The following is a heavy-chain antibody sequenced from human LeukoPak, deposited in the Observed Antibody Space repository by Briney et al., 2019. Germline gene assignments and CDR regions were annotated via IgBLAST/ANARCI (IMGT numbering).Heavy chain of an antibody. V-gene: IGHV3-48*01. D-gene: IGHD2-2*01. J-gene: IGHJ3*02. CDR1: GFTFSSYS. Sequence: GGSLRLSCAPSGFTFSSYSMNWVRQAPGKGLEWVSYISSSSGTIYYADSVKDRFTISRDNAKNSLSLQMNSLRAEDTAVYYCAREGHCSTTSCALDAIEIWGQGTLVAVSS. CDR2: ISSSSGTI. CDR3: AREGHCSTTSCALDAIEI.